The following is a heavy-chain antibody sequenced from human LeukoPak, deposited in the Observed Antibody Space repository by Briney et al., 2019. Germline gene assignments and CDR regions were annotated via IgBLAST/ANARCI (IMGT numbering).Heavy chain of an antibody. D-gene: IGHD6-13*01. CDR1: GGSISSINYY. V-gene: IGHV4-39*07. Sequence: TSETLSLTCTVSGGSISSINYYWGWLRQPPGKGLEWIGSIYYSGSTYYNPSLKSRFIISVDTSKNQFSLKESSVTAAHTAVYYCARVPITGYSSSWHEVGYFQHWGQGTLVTVSS. J-gene: IGHJ1*01. CDR2: IYYSGST. CDR3: ARVPITGYSSSWHEVGYFQH.